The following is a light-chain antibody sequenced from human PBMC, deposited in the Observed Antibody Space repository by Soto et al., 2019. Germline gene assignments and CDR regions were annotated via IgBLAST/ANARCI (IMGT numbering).Light chain of an antibody. CDR2: GVT. CDR1: SSDVGGYNY. V-gene: IGLV2-14*01. J-gene: IGLJ1*01. CDR3: SSYTSASTLLYL. Sequence: QSALTQPASVSGSPGQSITISCTGTSSDVGGYNYVSWYQQHPGIAPKLLIYGVTNRPSGVSTRFSGSKSGNTASLTISGLQAEVEADYHGSSYTSASTLLYLFGTGTKVTVL.